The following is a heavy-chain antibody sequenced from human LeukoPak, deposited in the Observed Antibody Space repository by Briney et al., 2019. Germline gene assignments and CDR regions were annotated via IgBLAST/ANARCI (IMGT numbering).Heavy chain of an antibody. Sequence: ASVKVSCKASGYTFTNYGITWVRQAPGQGLEWMAWISGYNGKTNYAQNLQGRVTMTTDTSTSTAYMDLRSLRSDDTAVYYCARDYGECRVATIPLAYWGQGTLVTVSS. CDR3: ARDYGECRVATIPLAY. CDR1: GYTFTNYG. J-gene: IGHJ4*02. CDR2: ISGYNGKT. V-gene: IGHV1-18*04. D-gene: IGHD5-12*01.